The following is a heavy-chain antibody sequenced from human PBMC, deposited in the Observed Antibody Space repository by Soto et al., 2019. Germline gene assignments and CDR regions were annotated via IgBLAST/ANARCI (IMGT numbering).Heavy chain of an antibody. CDR3: ASTDFWSGFSNWFDP. D-gene: IGHD3-3*01. J-gene: IGHJ5*02. V-gene: IGHV1-2*02. CDR1: GYTFTGYY. Sequence: ASVKVSCKASGYTFTGYYMHWVRQAPGQGLEWMGWINPNSGGTNYAQKFQGRVTMTRDTSISTAYMELSRLRSADTAVYYCASTDFWSGFSNWFDPWGQGTLVTVSS. CDR2: INPNSGGT.